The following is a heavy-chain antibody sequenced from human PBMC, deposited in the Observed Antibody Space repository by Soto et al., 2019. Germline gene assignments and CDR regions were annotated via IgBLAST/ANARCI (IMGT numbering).Heavy chain of an antibody. J-gene: IGHJ4*02. CDR1: GFTFDTYA. Sequence: EVQLLESGGGLVQPGGSLTLSCAASGFTFDTYAMTWVRQAPGKGLEWVSAISGRGDGTYYADSVKGRFTISRDNSKNTVFLQMNSLRAEVTALYYCAKYNNYWDEDYWGQGTLVTVSS. CDR3: AKYNNYWDEDY. V-gene: IGHV3-23*01. CDR2: ISGRGDGT. D-gene: IGHD1-20*01.